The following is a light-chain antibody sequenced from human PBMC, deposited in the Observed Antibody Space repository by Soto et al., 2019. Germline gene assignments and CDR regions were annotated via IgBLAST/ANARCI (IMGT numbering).Light chain of an antibody. J-gene: IGKJ4*01. Sequence: DIQLTQSPSFLSASVGDRVTITCRASQSISSHVAWYRQKSGKAPMLLIYAASTLQSGVPSRFSGSGCGTEFTLTISSLHPEDFATYYCQHLDSFPLAFGGGTTVEI. CDR2: AAS. V-gene: IGKV1-9*01. CDR3: QHLDSFPLA. CDR1: QSISSH.